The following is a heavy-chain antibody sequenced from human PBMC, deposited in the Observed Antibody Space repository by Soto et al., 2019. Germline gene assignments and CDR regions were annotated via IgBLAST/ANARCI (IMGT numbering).Heavy chain of an antibody. CDR2: ISSSSSYI. J-gene: IGHJ4*02. V-gene: IGHV3-21*01. CDR1: GFTFSSYS. Sequence: EVQLVESGGGLVKPGGSLRLSCAASGFTFSSYSMNWVRQAPGKGLEWVSSISSSSSYIYYADSVKGRFTISRDNAKNSLYLQMNSLRAEDTAVYYCARDYSRRDGDYLDYWGQGTLVTVSS. CDR3: ARDYSRRDGDYLDY. D-gene: IGHD6-13*01.